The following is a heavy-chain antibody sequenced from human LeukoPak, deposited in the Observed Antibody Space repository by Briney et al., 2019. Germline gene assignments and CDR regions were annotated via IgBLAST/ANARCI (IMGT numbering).Heavy chain of an antibody. V-gene: IGHV1-69*13. CDR1: GGTFSSYA. D-gene: IGHD4-17*01. CDR2: IIPIFGTA. Sequence: ASVKVSCKASGGTFSSYAISWVRQAPGQGLEWMGGIIPIFGTANYAQKFQGRVTITADESTSTAYMELSSLRSEDTAVYYCARDGLNTVTKLDYWGQGTLVTVSS. J-gene: IGHJ4*02. CDR3: ARDGLNTVTKLDY.